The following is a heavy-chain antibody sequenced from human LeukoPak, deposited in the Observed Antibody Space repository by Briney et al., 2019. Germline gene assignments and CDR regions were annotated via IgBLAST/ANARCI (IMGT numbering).Heavy chain of an antibody. J-gene: IGHJ4*02. CDR1: GVTVSGNY. Sequence: GVSLRLSCSASGVTVSGNYMSWVRQAPGKGLEWVPVIYAGGATAYADSVKGRFIISRDNSKNTLYLQMNSLRAEDTALYYCAREGGDSMIQGVIADWGQGTLVTVSS. CDR3: AREGGDSMIQGVIAD. V-gene: IGHV3-53*01. CDR2: IYAGGAT. D-gene: IGHD3-10*01.